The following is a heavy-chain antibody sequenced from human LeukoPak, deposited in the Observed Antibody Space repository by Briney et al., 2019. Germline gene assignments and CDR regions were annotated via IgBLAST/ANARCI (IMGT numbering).Heavy chain of an antibody. CDR3: ARDRDSSGYYGGWG. V-gene: IGHV3-74*01. CDR2: INTDGSST. D-gene: IGHD3-22*01. CDR1: GFTFSNSA. Sequence: GALRLSCAVSGFTFSNSAMSWVRQAPGKGLVWVSRINTDGSSTSYADSVKGRFTISRDNAKNTLYLQMNSLRAEDTAVYYCARDRDSSGYYGGWGWGQGTLVTVSS. J-gene: IGHJ4*02.